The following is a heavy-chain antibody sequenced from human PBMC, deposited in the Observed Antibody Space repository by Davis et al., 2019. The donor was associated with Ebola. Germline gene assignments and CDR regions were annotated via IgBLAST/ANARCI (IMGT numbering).Heavy chain of an antibody. D-gene: IGHD2-2*01. Sequence: GESLKISCAASGFTFSSYWMHWGRQAPGKGLGWVSRINPDGSFTDYADSVKGRFSISRDSTSNTLYLQMNGLRAEDTAVYYCARSSYQPDYWGQGTLVTVSS. CDR2: INPDGSFT. CDR1: GFTFSSYW. CDR3: ARSSYQPDY. J-gene: IGHJ4*02. V-gene: IGHV3-74*01.